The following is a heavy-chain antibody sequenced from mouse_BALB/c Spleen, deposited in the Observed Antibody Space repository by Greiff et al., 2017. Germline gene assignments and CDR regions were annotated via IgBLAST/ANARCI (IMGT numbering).Heavy chain of an antibody. D-gene: IGHD1-2*01. CDR1: GFTFSSYA. Sequence: EVMLVESGGGLVKPGGSLKLSCAASGFTFSSYAMSWVRQSPEKRLEWVAEISSGGSYTYYPDTVTGRFTISRDNAKNTLYLEMSSLRSEDTAMYYCARESLRLGAMDYWGQGTSVTVSS. CDR3: ARESLRLGAMDY. J-gene: IGHJ4*01. CDR2: ISSGGSYT. V-gene: IGHV5-9-4*01.